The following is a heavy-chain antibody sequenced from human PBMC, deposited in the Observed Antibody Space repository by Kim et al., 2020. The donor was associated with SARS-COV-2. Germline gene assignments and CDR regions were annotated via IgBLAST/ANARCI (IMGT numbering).Heavy chain of an antibody. J-gene: IGHJ4*02. D-gene: IGHD4-17*01. V-gene: IGHV3-49*02. CDR3: TRHADDYCDYKLDY. Sequence: GSVKGRFTISRDDSKSIAYLHMNSLKTEDTAVYYCTRHADDYCDYKLDYWGQGTLVTVSS.